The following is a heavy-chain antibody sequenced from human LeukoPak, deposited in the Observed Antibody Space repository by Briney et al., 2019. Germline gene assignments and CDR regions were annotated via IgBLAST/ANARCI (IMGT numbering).Heavy chain of an antibody. CDR1: GFTFSSYE. D-gene: IGHD6-6*01. Sequence: PGGSLRLSCAASGFTFSSYEMNWVRQAPGKGLEWVSYISSSGSTIYYADSVKGRFTISRDNAKNSLYLQMNSLRAEDTAVYYCARPPLGAYSSSGIDYWSQASLVTVSS. CDR3: ARPPLGAYSSSGIDY. J-gene: IGHJ4*02. V-gene: IGHV3-48*03. CDR2: ISSSGSTI.